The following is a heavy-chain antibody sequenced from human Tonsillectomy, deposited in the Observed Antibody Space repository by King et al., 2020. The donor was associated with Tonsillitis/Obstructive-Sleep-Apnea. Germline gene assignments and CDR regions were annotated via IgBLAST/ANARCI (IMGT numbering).Heavy chain of an antibody. CDR2: ISGNGGST. J-gene: IGHJ4*02. V-gene: IGHV3-23*04. D-gene: IGHD3-10*01. Sequence: VQLVESGGDLVQPGGSLRLSCAASGLTFSNYAMSWVRQAPGKGLEWVSAISGNGGSTYYADSVKGRFTISRDNSKNTLYLQMNSLRAEDTAVYYCANRNYYCSGSYFYYFDYWGQGTLVTVSS. CDR3: ANRNYYCSGSYFYYFDY. CDR1: GLTFSNYA.